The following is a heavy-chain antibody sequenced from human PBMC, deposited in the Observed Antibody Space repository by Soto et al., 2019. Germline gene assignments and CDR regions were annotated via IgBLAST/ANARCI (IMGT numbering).Heavy chain of an antibody. J-gene: IGHJ4*02. V-gene: IGHV3-30-3*01. CDR3: ANYYYGSVKSVDY. CDR1: GFTFSGKT. Sequence: GGSLRLSCAASGFTFSGKTMYWVRQAPGKGLEWVALIAPDGSQIYYADSVKGRFTISRDNSKNTLYLQMNSLRAEDTAVYYCANYYYGSVKSVDYWGQGTLVTVSS. CDR2: IAPDGSQI. D-gene: IGHD3-10*01.